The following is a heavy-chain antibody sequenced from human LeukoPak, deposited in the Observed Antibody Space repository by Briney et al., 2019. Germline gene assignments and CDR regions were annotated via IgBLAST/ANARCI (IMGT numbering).Heavy chain of an antibody. J-gene: IGHJ5*02. CDR3: ARDDDSSGYYTPGWFDP. CDR2: ISYDGSNK. CDR1: GFTFSSYA. V-gene: IGHV3-30-3*01. D-gene: IGHD3-22*01. Sequence: GGSLRLSCAASGFTFSSYAMHWVRQAPGKGLEWVAVISYDGSNKYYADSVKGRFTISRDNSKNTLYLRMNSLRAEDTAVYYCARDDDSSGYYTPGWFDPWGQGTLVTVSS.